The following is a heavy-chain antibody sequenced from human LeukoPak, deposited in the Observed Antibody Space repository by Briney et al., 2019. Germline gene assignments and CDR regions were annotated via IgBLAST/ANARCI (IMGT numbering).Heavy chain of an antibody. CDR2: VNWNGWST. Sequence: GGSLTLSCAAPGFTFHDHGMSWVRPAPPRGLDWVSGVNWNGWSTVYEDSVKGRLTISIDNGQNYLHLLINTLRAEDTALYYCARGGVVATTFADYWGQGTLVTVSS. J-gene: IGHJ4*02. V-gene: IGHV3-20*04. CDR1: GFTFHDHG. CDR3: ARGGVVATTFADY. D-gene: IGHD1-26*01.